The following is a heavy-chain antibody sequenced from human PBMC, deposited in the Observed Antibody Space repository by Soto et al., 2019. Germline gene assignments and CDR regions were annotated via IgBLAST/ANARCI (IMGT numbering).Heavy chain of an antibody. V-gene: IGHV4-59*01. J-gene: IGHJ6*03. CDR1: GGSISSYY. CDR2: IYYSGST. Sequence: SEILSLTCTVSGGSISSYYWSWIRQPPGKGLEWIGYIYYSGSTNYNPSLKSRVTISVDTSKNQFSLKLSSVTAADTAVYYCARGYDFWSGYYRHYYMDVWGKGTTVTVSS. CDR3: ARGYDFWSGYYRHYYMDV. D-gene: IGHD3-3*01.